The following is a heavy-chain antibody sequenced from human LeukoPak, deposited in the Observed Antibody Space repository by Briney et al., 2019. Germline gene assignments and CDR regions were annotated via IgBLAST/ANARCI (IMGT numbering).Heavy chain of an antibody. J-gene: IGHJ5*02. V-gene: IGHV4-34*01. Sequence: PSETLSLTCAVYGGSFSGYYWSWIRQPPGKGLEWIGEINHSGSTNYNPSLKSRVTISVDTSKNQFSLKLSSVTAADTAVYYCARDNSVRDEAWWFNPWGQGTLVTVSS. CDR3: ARDNSVRDEAWWFNP. CDR2: INHSGST. D-gene: IGHD5-24*01. CDR1: GGSFSGYY.